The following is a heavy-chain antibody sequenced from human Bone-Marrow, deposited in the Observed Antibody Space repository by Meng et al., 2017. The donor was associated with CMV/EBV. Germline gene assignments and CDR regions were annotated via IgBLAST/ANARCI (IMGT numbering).Heavy chain of an antibody. CDR3: VRDLFQFVDD. D-gene: IGHD3-3*01. Sequence: ASVKVSCKASGYTFTGYYMHWVRQAPGQGLEWMGWINPNSGGTNYAQKFQGRVTMTRDTSISTAYMELSRLRSEDTAVYFCVRDLFQFVDDWGQGTLVTVSS. CDR1: GYTFTGYY. J-gene: IGHJ4*02. CDR2: INPNSGGT. V-gene: IGHV1-2*02.